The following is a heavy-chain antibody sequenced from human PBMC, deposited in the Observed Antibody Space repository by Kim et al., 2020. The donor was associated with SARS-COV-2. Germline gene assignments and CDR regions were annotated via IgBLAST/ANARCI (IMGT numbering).Heavy chain of an antibody. V-gene: IGHV1-69*13. J-gene: IGHJ4*02. CDR3: ARDRGGWELLFRGSHFDY. Sequence: SVKVSCKASGGTFSSYAISWVRQAPGQGLEWMGGIIPIFGTANYAQKFQGRVTITADESTSTAYMELSSLRSEDTAVYYCARDRGGWELLFRGSHFDYWGQGTLVTVSS. CDR2: IIPIFGTA. CDR1: GGTFSSYA. D-gene: IGHD1-26*01.